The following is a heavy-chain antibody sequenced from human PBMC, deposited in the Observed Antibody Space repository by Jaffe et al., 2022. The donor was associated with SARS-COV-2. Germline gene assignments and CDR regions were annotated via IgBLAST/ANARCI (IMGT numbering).Heavy chain of an antibody. J-gene: IGHJ4*02. Sequence: QVQVVESGGGVVQPGRSLRLSCAASGFTFSNCGMHWVRQAPGKGLEWVAVVWYDGSYKRYGDSVKGRFTISRDNSKNTLYLEMNSLRDEDTAVYYCVRASRPQLATYDDPGGAGDFWGQGTLVTVSS. CDR1: GFTFSNCG. CDR2: VWYDGSYK. CDR3: VRASRPQLATYDDPGGAGDF. D-gene: IGHD1-1*01. V-gene: IGHV3-33*01.